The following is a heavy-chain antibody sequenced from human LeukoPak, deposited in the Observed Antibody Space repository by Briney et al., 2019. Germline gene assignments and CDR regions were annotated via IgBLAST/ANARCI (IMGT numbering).Heavy chain of an antibody. D-gene: IGHD1-26*01. CDR3: AKDKRGGIVGAFGN. J-gene: IGHJ4*02. V-gene: IGHV3-33*03. CDR2: ICYDGSIA. Sequence: RTSLRLSCAASGFSLTSYAMHWVRQIPAKGLGWVARICYDGSIAYYVQSVKGRFTITRENSKNTLYLEMNRLRVEDTAVYYCAKDKRGGIVGAFGNWGQGTLVTVSS. CDR1: GFSLTSYA.